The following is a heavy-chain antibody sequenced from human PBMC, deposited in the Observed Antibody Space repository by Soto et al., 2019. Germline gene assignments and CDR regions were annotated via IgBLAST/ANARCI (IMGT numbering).Heavy chain of an antibody. J-gene: IGHJ4*02. CDR1: GFTFSSYS. D-gene: IGHD3-16*01. CDR3: ASDPTGGVGGLEC. V-gene: IGHV3-48*01. CDR2: ISSSSSTI. Sequence: ESGGGLVQPGGSLRLSCAASGFTFSSYSMTWVRQAPGKGLEWVSYISSSSSTIYYADSVKGRFTMSRDNAKNSLYLQMNSLSAEDTAVYYCASDPTGGVGGLECWGQGTLVTVSS.